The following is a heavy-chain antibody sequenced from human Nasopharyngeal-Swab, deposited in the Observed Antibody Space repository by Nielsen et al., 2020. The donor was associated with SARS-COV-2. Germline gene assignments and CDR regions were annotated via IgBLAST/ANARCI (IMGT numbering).Heavy chain of an antibody. CDR3: AREGRYYDRSAYNHYYFDS. J-gene: IGHJ4*02. D-gene: IGHD3-22*01. CDR2: IYHSGST. CDR1: GGSISTNNW. Sequence: SETLSLTCSVSGGSISTNNWWTWVRQPPGKGLEWIGEIYHSGSTNYNPSLKSRVTISMDTSKSQLSLKLYSATAAETAVYYCAREGRYYDRSAYNHYYFDSWGQGTLVTVSS. V-gene: IGHV4-4*02.